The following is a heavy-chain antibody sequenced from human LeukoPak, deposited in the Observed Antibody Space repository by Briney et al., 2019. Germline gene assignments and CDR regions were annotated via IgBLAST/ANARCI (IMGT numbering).Heavy chain of an antibody. CDR2: INPNSGGT. D-gene: IGHD1-26*01. V-gene: IGHV1-2*02. CDR1: GYTFTGYY. Sequence: EASVKVSCKASGYTFTGYYMHWVRQAPGQGLEWMGWINPNSGGTNYAQKFQGRVTMTRDTSISTAYMELSRLRSDDTAVYYCARVEVGATKPAFDIWGQGTMVTVSS. CDR3: ARVEVGATKPAFDI. J-gene: IGHJ3*02.